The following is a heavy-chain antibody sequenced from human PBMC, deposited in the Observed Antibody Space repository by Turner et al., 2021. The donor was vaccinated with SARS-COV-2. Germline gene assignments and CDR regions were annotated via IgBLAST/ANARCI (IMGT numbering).Heavy chain of an antibody. J-gene: IGHJ4*02. V-gene: IGHV3-30*03. D-gene: IGHD6-19*01. CDR2: MSYDGSNR. CDR1: GFGFSSYG. Sequence: QVQLVEAGAGVVQAGRSVRLSCAAAGFGFSSYGIQWVRQAPGKGLEWVAVMSYDGSNRYYADSVKCRFTISRDNSKNTLYLQMNSLRAEDTAVYYCATGAVAATRPVVPEGSFFDFWGQGTLVTVSS. CDR3: ATGAVAATRPVVPEGSFFDF.